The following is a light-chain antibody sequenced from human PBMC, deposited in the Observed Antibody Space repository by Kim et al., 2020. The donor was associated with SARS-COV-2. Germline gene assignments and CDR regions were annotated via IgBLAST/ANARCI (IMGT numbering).Light chain of an antibody. Sequence: WSPGERATLSCRASQVVSNNYLAWYQQKPGQAPSLLIYGASKRTTDFPDRFSGSGSGTDFTLTIDRLEPEDFAVYFCQQYGASPYSFGQGTKLEI. CDR2: GAS. J-gene: IGKJ2*03. CDR1: QVVSNNY. V-gene: IGKV3-20*01. CDR3: QQYGASPYS.